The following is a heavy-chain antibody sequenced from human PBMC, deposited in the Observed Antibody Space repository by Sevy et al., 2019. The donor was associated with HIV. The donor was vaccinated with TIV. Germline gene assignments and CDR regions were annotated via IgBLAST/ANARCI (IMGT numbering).Heavy chain of an antibody. CDR1: GGSITSLY. D-gene: IGHD1-26*01. V-gene: IGHV4-59*08. CDR2: INYNGHI. CDR3: AGENAWGRGYS. J-gene: IGHJ4*02. Sequence: SETLSLTCTVSGGSITSLYWNWIRPPPGKGLEWIANINYNGHINYNPSLQSRVTLSLDTSKNQFSLRLSSVTAADTAMYYCAGENAWGRGYSWGQGTLVTVSS.